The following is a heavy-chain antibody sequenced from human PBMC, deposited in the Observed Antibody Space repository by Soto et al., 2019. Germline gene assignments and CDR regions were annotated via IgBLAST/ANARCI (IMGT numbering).Heavy chain of an antibody. D-gene: IGHD2-15*01. CDR3: ARGVAI. J-gene: IGHJ3*02. Sequence: QVQLQESGPGLVQPSQTLSLTCTVSGGSISSGGYFWSWIRQHPGKGLEWIGSIYYIGSTTCNPSHNMRITQSVDTSKNQCSLKLSSVTAADTAVYYCARGVAIWGQGTMVTVSS. V-gene: IGHV4-31*03. CDR1: GGSISSGGYF. CDR2: IYYIGST.